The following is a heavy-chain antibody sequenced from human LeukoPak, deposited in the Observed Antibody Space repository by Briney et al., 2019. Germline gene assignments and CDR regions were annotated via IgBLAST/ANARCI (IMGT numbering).Heavy chain of an antibody. J-gene: IGHJ4*02. D-gene: IGHD4-17*01. CDR2: ISGSGGST. Sequence: GGSLRLSCAASGFTFSSYAMSWVRQAPGKGLEWVSAISGSGGSTYYADSVKGRFTISRDNSKNTLYLQMDSLRAEDTAVYYCASTGDYGDYARDYWGQGTLVTVSS. CDR3: ASTGDYGDYARDY. V-gene: IGHV3-23*01. CDR1: GFTFSSYA.